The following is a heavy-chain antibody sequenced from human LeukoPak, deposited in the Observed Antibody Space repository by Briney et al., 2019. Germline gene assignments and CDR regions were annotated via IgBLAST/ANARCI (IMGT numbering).Heavy chain of an antibody. CDR3: ARDEEPLVYHGADYYYYYMDV. Sequence: ASVKVSCKASGYTFTSYYMHWVRQAPGQGLEWMGIINPSGGSTSYAQKFQGRVTMTRDMSTSTVYMELSSLRSEDTAVYYCARDEEPLVYHGADYYYYYMDVWGKGTTVTVSS. CDR1: GYTFTSYY. D-gene: IGHD1-14*01. V-gene: IGHV1-46*01. CDR2: INPSGGST. J-gene: IGHJ6*03.